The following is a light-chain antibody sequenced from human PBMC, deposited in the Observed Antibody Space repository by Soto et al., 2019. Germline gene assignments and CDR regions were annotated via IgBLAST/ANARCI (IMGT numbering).Light chain of an antibody. CDR1: SSDVGSYNL. Sequence: QSALTQPASVSGSPGQSITISCTGTSSDVGSYNLVSWYQQHPGKAPKLLIYEVSKRPSGVSTRFSGSKSANTASLTISGIQAEDEADYYCCSYVGSSTVVFGGGTKVTVL. CDR2: EVS. CDR3: CSYVGSSTVV. V-gene: IGLV2-23*02. J-gene: IGLJ2*01.